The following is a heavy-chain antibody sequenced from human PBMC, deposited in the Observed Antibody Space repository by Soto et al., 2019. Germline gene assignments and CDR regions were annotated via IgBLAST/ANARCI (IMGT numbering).Heavy chain of an antibody. D-gene: IGHD6-13*01. CDR2: ISGSGGST. J-gene: IGHJ5*02. Sequence: GGSLRLSCAASGFTFSSYAMSWVRQAPGKGLEWVSAISGSGGSTYYADSLKGRFTISRDNSKNTLSLQMNSLRAEDTAVYYCAKEGSSSWLTNWFDHWGQGTLVTVSS. V-gene: IGHV3-23*01. CDR3: AKEGSSSWLTNWFDH. CDR1: GFTFSSYA.